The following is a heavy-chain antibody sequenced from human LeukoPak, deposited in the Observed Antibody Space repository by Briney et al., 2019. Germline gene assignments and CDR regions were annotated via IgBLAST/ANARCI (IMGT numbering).Heavy chain of an antibody. J-gene: IGHJ5*02. V-gene: IGHV1-8*01. D-gene: IGHD6-19*01. CDR2: MNPNSGNT. Sequence: ASVKVSCKASGYTFTSYDINWVRQATGQGLEWMGWMNPNSGNTGYAQKFQGRVTMTRNTSISTAYMELSSLRPEDTAVYYCARSSGWYEGWFDPWGQGTLVTVSS. CDR3: ARSSGWYEGWFDP. CDR1: GYTFTSYD.